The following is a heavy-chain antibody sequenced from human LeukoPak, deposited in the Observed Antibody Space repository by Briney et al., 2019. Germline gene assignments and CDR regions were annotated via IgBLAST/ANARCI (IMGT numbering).Heavy chain of an antibody. V-gene: IGHV3-15*01. CDR1: GFTFSNAW. CDR3: TTNRPWFDP. CDR2: IKSNTDGATT. Sequence: MSGGSLRVSCAASGFTFSNAWMSWVRQAPGKGLEWVGRIKSNTDGATTDYAAPVKGRFTISRDDSKNTLYLQMNSLKTEDTAVYYCTTNRPWFDPWGQGSLVTVSS. J-gene: IGHJ5*02.